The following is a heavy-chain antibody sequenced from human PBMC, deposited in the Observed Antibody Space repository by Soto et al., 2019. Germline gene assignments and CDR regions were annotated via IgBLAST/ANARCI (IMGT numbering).Heavy chain of an antibody. CDR2: IIPIFGTA. V-gene: IGHV1-69*01. J-gene: IGHJ3*02. CDR3: ARSPAIVVVRKGAFDI. CDR1: GGTFSSYA. D-gene: IGHD2-21*01. Sequence: QVQLVQSGAEGKKPGSSVKVSCKASGGTFSSYAISWVRQAPGQGLEWMGGIIPIFGTANYAQKFQGRVTITADESTSKAYMELSSLRSEDTAVYYCARSPAIVVVRKGAFDIWGQGTMVTVSS.